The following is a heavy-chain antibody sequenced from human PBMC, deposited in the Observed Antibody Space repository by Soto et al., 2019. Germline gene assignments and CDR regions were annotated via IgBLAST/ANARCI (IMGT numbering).Heavy chain of an antibody. Sequence: EVQLLESGGGLVQPGGSLRLSCAAPEFPFVNYAMSWFGRAPGKGLEWVSAISYGGGTTYYADSVKGRFTISRDNSKNTLYLQMNSLRAEDTAVYYCAKNPGYYYDSTGYHFDYWGQGTLVTVSS. V-gene: IGHV3-23*01. CDR2: ISYGGGTT. CDR1: EFPFVNYA. D-gene: IGHD3-22*01. J-gene: IGHJ4*02. CDR3: AKNPGYYYDSTGYHFDY.